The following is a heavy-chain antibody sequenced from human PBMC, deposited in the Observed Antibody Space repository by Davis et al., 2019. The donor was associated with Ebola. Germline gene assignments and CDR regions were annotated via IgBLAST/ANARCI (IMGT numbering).Heavy chain of an antibody. CDR1: GFTFSGSA. D-gene: IGHD4-17*01. J-gene: IGHJ4*02. CDR3: TFTVTTVDY. Sequence: GGSLRLSCAASGFTFSGSAMHWVRQVSGKGLEWVGRIRSKANSYATAYAASVKGRFTISRDDSKNTAYLQMNSLKTEDTAVYYCTFTVTTVDYWGQGTLVTVSS. CDR2: IRSKANSYAT. V-gene: IGHV3-73*01.